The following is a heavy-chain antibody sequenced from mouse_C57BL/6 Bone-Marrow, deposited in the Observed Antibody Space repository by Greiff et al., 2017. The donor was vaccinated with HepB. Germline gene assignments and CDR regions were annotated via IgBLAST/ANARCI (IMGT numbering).Heavy chain of an antibody. CDR3: ARDYGSSYESYFDY. D-gene: IGHD1-1*01. CDR1: GYTFTSYW. V-gene: IGHV1-50*01. J-gene: IGHJ2*01. Sequence: QVQLQQSGAELVKPGASVKLSCKASGYTFTSYWMQWVKQRPGQGLEWIGEIDPSDSYTNYNQKFKGKATLTVDTSSSTAYMQLSSLTSEDSAVYYCARDYGSSYESYFDYWGQGTTLTVSS. CDR2: IDPSDSYT.